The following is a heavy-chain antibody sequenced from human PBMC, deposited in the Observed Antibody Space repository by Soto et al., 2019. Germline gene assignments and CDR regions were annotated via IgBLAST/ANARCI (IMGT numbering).Heavy chain of an antibody. D-gene: IGHD3-3*01. CDR3: AREMGPTTILGVALGGGWFDP. CDR1: GGSISSYY. CDR2: IYTSGST. J-gene: IGHJ5*02. V-gene: IGHV4-4*07. Sequence: SETLSLTCTVSGGSISSYYWSWIRQPAGKGLEWIGRIYTSGSTNYNPSLKSRVTMSVDTSMNQFSLKLSSVTAADTAVYYCAREMGPTTILGVALGGGWFDPWGQGTLVTVSS.